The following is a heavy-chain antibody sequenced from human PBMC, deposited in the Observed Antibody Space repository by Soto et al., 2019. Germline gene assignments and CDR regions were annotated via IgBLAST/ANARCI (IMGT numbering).Heavy chain of an antibody. CDR2: FSGSGGST. V-gene: IGHV3-23*01. CDR1: GFTFSNYA. J-gene: IGHJ6*02. CDR3: ARDWTGDTCPCLDV. Sequence: EVQWLESGGGLVQPGGSLRLSCAAAGFTFSNYALTWVRQSPGKGLEWVSTFSGSGGSTYYADSVRGRFTISRDNSKNTLFLQMNSLRVEATAIYYCARDWTGDTCPCLDVWGQGTTVSVSS. D-gene: IGHD3-3*01.